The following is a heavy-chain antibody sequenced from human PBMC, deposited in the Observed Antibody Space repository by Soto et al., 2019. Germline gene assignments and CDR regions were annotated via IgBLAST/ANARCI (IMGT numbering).Heavy chain of an antibody. CDR2: IIPIFGTA. CDR1: GGTFSSYA. CDR3: ARESGLRLERRANWFDP. D-gene: IGHD1-1*01. J-gene: IGHJ5*02. V-gene: IGHV1-69*13. Sequence: SVKVSCKASGGTFSSYAISWVRQAPGQGLEWMGGIIPIFGTANYAQKLQGRVTITADESTSTAYMELSSLRSEDTAVYYCARESGLRLERRANWFDPWGQGTLVTVSS.